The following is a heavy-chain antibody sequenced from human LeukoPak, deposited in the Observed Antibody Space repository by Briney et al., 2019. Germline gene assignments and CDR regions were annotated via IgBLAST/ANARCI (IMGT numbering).Heavy chain of an antibody. J-gene: IGHJ3*02. D-gene: IGHD2-2*01. CDR2: ISAYNGNT. CDR3: ARGLIKYPDDAFDI. Sequence: ASVKVSCKASNYTFTSYGLSWVRQAPGQGLEWMGWISAYNGNTNYAQKLQGRVTMTTDTSTSTAYMELSSLRSEDTAVYYCARGLIKYPDDAFDIWGQGTMVTVSS. V-gene: IGHV1-18*01. CDR1: NYTFTSYG.